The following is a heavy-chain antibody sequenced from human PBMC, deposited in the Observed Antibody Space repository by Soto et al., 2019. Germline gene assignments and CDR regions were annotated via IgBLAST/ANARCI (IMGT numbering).Heavy chain of an antibody. V-gene: IGHV3-23*01. CDR1: GFTFSSNA. J-gene: IGHJ4*02. Sequence: EVQLLESGGGLVQPGGALRLSCAASGFTFSSNAMSWVRQAPGKGLEWVSSISAGGDGAYYADSVKGRFTISRANSNNTLYLQMNSLRTEDTAVYYCARDLWWYLHWGQGTLVTVSS. D-gene: IGHD2-15*01. CDR2: ISAGGDGA. CDR3: ARDLWWYLH.